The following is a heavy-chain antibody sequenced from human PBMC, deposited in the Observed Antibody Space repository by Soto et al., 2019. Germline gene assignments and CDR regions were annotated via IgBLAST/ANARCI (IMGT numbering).Heavy chain of an antibody. CDR1: GYSFIRYA. V-gene: IGHV1-3*01. J-gene: IGHJ5*02. CDR2: INGGNGNT. Sequence: ASVKVSCKASGYSFIRYAMHWVRQAPGERPEWMGWINGGNGNTKYSQKFQGRVKMTRDTSTTTVYMELTSLTHEDTAVYYCARQSGYCSSDSCRTGPDPWGQGTLVTVS. CDR3: ARQSGYCSSDSCRTGPDP. D-gene: IGHD2-2*01.